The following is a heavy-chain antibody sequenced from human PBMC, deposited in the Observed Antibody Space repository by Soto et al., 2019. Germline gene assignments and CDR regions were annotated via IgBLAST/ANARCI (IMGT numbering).Heavy chain of an antibody. V-gene: IGHV3-53*01. Sequence: PGGSLRLSCAASGFTVSSNYMSWVRQAPGKGLEWVSVIYSGGSTYYADSVKGRFTISRDNSKNTLYLQMNSLRAEDTAVYYCARMTTVTTSAKSAFDIWGQGTMVTVSS. CDR2: IYSGGST. D-gene: IGHD4-17*01. CDR1: GFTVSSNY. J-gene: IGHJ3*02. CDR3: ARMTTVTTSAKSAFDI.